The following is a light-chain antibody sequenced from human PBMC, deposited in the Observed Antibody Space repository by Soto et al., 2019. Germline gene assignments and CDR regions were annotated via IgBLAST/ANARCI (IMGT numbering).Light chain of an antibody. Sequence: EVLLTQSPAALSLSPGERSTLSCRASQSLSSHLAWYGEKPGQAPRLLIYDASNSATGIPPRSGGSGSRTVFIITISRLEPEYAALYYYQQYGSSPTFGQGTRLEIK. CDR3: QQYGSSPT. V-gene: IGKV3-20*01. CDR2: DAS. CDR1: QSLSSH. J-gene: IGKJ5*01.